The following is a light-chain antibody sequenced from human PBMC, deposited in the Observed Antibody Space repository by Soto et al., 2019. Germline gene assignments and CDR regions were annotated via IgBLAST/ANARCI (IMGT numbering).Light chain of an antibody. CDR1: QSLSSSI. CDR2: GAS. J-gene: IGKJ1*01. Sequence: DIVLTQSPGTLSLSPGERATLSCRASQSLSSSILAWYQQKPGQAPRLLIHGASRRATGIPDRFRGSGSGTDFTLTISRLEPEDAAVYYCQQYGTSPPWAFGQGTKVEI. CDR3: QQYGTSPPWA. V-gene: IGKV3-20*01.